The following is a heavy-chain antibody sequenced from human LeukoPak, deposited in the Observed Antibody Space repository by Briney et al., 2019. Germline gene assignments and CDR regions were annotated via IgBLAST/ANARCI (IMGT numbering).Heavy chain of an antibody. V-gene: IGHV3-48*04. Sequence: GGSLRLSCAASGFTFSSYSMNWVRQAPGKGLEWVSYISSDSSSIYYADSVKGRFTISRDNAKNSLYLQMNILRAEDTAVFYCARDLSLIYGSGSYYFDYWGQGTLVTVSS. D-gene: IGHD3-10*01. CDR2: ISSDSSSI. J-gene: IGHJ4*02. CDR1: GFTFSSYS. CDR3: ARDLSLIYGSGSYYFDY.